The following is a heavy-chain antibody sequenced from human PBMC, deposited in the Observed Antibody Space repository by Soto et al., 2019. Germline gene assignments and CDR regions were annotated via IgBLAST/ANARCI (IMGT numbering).Heavy chain of an antibody. J-gene: IGHJ4*02. D-gene: IGHD3-10*01. CDR1: GGSFSGYY. V-gene: IGHV4-34*01. CDR2: INHSGST. Sequence: SETLSLTCAVYGGSFSGYYWSWIRQPPGKGLEWIGEINHSGSTNYNPSLKSRVTISVDTSKNQFSLKLSSVTAADTAVYYCARGRYRHYYGSGSYYNVFDYWGQGTLVTVSS. CDR3: ARGRYRHYYGSGSYYNVFDY.